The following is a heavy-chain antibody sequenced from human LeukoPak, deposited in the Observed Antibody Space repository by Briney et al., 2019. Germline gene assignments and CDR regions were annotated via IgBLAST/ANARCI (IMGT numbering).Heavy chain of an antibody. J-gene: IGHJ6*03. CDR3: ARGFWNSYMDV. CDR2: IHYSGST. V-gene: IGHV4-38-2*02. Sequence: SETLSLTCSVSGYSISSGYYWVWIRQPPGKGLEWIGSIHYSGSTNYNPSLKSRVIISEDTSKNQFSLRLSSVTAADTAVYYCARGFWNSYMDVWGKGTTVTVSS. D-gene: IGHD3-3*01. CDR1: GYSISSGYY.